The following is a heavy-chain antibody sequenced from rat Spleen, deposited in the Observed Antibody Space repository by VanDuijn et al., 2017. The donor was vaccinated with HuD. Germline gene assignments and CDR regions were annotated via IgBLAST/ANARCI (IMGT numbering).Heavy chain of an antibody. J-gene: IGHJ2*01. V-gene: IGHV5-19*01. D-gene: IGHD1-11*01. CDR1: GFTFTNYA. CDR3: AANYGRGTVHGYFDY. Sequence: EVQLVESGGGLVQPGRSLILSCAASGFTFTNYALHWIRQAPTKGLEWVASISPTGGSSYYRDSVKGRLTISRDNAKSTLYLQMDSLRSEETATYYCAANYGRGTVHGYFDYWGQGVMVTVSS. CDR2: ISPTGGSS.